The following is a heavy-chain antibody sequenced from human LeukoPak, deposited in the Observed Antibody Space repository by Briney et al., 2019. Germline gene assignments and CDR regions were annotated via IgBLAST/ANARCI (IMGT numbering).Heavy chain of an antibody. Sequence: SETLSLTCTVSGGSISSYYWSWIRQPPGKGLEWIGYIYYSGSTNYNPSLKSRVTISVDTSKNQFSLKLSSVTAADTAVYYCARLGPYYYGSGSYSPLYYYYGMDVWGQGTTVTVSS. CDR1: GGSISSYY. V-gene: IGHV4-59*08. CDR3: ARLGPYYYGSGSYSPLYYYYGMDV. D-gene: IGHD3-10*01. J-gene: IGHJ6*02. CDR2: IYYSGST.